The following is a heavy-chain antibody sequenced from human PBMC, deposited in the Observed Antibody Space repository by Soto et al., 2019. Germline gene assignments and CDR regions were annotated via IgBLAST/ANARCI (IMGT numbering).Heavy chain of an antibody. CDR3: AKGIVLMVYAIMHPVCFDY. J-gene: IGHJ4*02. CDR1: GFTFNSYA. V-gene: IGHV3-23*01. Sequence: GGSLRLSCAASGFTFNSYAMSWVRQAPGKGLEWVSAISGSGGSTYYADSVKGRFTISRDNSKNTLYLQMNSLRAEDTAVYYCAKGIVLMVYAIMHPVCFDYWGQGTLVTVSS. CDR2: ISGSGGST. D-gene: IGHD2-8*01.